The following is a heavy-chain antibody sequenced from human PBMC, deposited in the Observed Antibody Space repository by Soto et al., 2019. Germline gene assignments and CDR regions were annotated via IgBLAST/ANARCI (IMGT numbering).Heavy chain of an antibody. D-gene: IGHD3-22*01. V-gene: IGHV1-69*13. CDR3: ARDRMGKGYYDSSGYYRRDAFDI. J-gene: IGHJ3*02. Sequence: AVKVSCKASGRTFSSYAISWERLAPGHGLEWMGGIIPIFGTANYAQKFQGRVTITADESTSTAYMELSSLRSEDTAVYYCARDRMGKGYYDSSGYYRRDAFDIWGRGIMVTV. CDR1: GRTFSSYA. CDR2: IIPIFGTA.